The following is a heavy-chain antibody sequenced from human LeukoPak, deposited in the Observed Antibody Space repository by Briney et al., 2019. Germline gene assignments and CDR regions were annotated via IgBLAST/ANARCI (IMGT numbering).Heavy chain of an antibody. V-gene: IGHV4-4*07. D-gene: IGHD3-10*01. CDR1: GDSISSYH. CDR3: ARDLMSRDYYGSGLNWFDP. CDR2: IYSSGNT. Sequence: SETLTLTCTVSGDSISSYHWSWIRQPAAKGLEWVGRIYSSGNTIYNPSLKSRLTMSVDTSKNQFSLKLSSVTAADTAVYYCARDLMSRDYYGSGLNWFDPWGQGTLVTVSS. J-gene: IGHJ5*02.